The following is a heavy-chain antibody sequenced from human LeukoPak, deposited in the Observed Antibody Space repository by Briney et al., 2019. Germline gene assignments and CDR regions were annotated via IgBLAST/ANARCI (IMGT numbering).Heavy chain of an antibody. Sequence: PSETLSVTCTVSGGSINSGDYYWSWIRQPPGKGLEWIGYIYYSGSTYYNPSLKSRVTMSVDTSKNQFSLKLSSVTAADTAVYYCARAGRLGGTRGRYGMDVWGQGTTVTVSS. D-gene: IGHD4-23*01. CDR1: GGSINSGDYY. J-gene: IGHJ6*02. V-gene: IGHV4-30-4*01. CDR3: ARAGRLGGTRGRYGMDV. CDR2: IYYSGST.